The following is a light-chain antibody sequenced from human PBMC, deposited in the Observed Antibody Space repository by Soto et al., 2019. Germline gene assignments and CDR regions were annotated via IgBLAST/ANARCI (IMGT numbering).Light chain of an antibody. V-gene: IGLV2-14*01. CDR2: DVS. CDR1: SSDVGGYNY. CDR3: SSFTSNSTLYV. Sequence: QSVLTQPASVSGSPGQSITISCTGTSSDVGGYNYVSWYQHHPGKVPKLIIHDVSNRPSGVSNRFSGSKSGNTASLTISGLQAEDEADYYCSSFTSNSTLYVFGTGTKLTVL. J-gene: IGLJ1*01.